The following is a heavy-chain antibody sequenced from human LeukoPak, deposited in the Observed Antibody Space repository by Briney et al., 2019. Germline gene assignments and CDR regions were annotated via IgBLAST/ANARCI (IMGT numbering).Heavy chain of an antibody. D-gene: IGHD2-15*01. Sequence: GGSLRLSCAASGFTVSSNYMSWVRQAPGKGLEWVSVIYSGGSTYYADSVKGRFTISRDNSKNTLYLQMNSLRAEDTAVYYCARDRPTDYCSGGSCSRYFDYWGQGTLVTVSS. CDR1: GFTVSSNY. V-gene: IGHV3-66*01. CDR2: IYSGGST. J-gene: IGHJ4*02. CDR3: ARDRPTDYCSGGSCSRYFDY.